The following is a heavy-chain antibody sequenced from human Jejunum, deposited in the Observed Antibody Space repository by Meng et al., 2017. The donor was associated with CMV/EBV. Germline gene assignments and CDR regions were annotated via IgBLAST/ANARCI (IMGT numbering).Heavy chain of an antibody. Sequence: ASGFTFSNYAMSWVRQAPGKGLEWVSGITGRGSTTYYADSVKGRFTISRDNSKNTLYLQMNSLRVEDTAVYYCAKPVLVAGTTYFDYWGQETLVTVSS. J-gene: IGHJ4*02. D-gene: IGHD6-19*01. V-gene: IGHV3-23*01. CDR1: GFTFSNYA. CDR3: AKPVLVAGTTYFDY. CDR2: ITGRGSTT.